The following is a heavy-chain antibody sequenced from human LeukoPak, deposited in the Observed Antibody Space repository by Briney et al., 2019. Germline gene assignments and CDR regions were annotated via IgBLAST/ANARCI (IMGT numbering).Heavy chain of an antibody. D-gene: IGHD3-10*01. CDR3: ARGTYYFVY. V-gene: IGHV3-48*03. CDR2: ISVSGGTI. Sequence: GGSLRLSCAASGFTFSKYAMTWVRQAPGQGLEWVSGISVSGGTIYYADSVKGRFTISRDNAKKSLYLQMNSLRAEDTAVYYCARGTYYFVYWGQGTLVTVSS. J-gene: IGHJ4*02. CDR1: GFTFSKYA.